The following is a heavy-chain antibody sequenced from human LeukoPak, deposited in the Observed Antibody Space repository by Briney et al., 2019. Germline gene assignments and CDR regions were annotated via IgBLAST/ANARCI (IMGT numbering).Heavy chain of an antibody. CDR2: IYSGGST. D-gene: IGHD1-26*01. Sequence: GGSLRLSCAASGFTVSSNYMSRVRQAPGKGLEWVSVIYSGGSTYYADSVKGRFTISRDNSKNTLYLQMNSLRAEDTAVYYCAREVSGSYDYWGQGTLVTVSS. CDR3: AREVSGSYDY. J-gene: IGHJ4*02. V-gene: IGHV3-53*01. CDR1: GFTVSSNY.